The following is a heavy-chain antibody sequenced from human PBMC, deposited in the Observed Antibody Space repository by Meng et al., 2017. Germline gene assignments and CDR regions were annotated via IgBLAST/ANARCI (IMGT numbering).Heavy chain of an antibody. CDR3: ARGLSIVVVVAATWFDP. CDR2: INHSGST. D-gene: IGHD2-15*01. V-gene: IGHV4-34*01. Sequence: QVQLQQWGAGLLKPSETLSLTFAVYGGSFSGYYWSWIRQPPGKGLEWIGEINHSGSTNYNPSLKSRVTISVDTSKNQFSLKLSSVTAADTAVYYCARGLSIVVVVAATWFDPWGQGTLVTVSS. J-gene: IGHJ5*02. CDR1: GGSFSGYY.